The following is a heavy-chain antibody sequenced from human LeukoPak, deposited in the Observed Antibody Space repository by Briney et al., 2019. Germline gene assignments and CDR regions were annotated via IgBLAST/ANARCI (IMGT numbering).Heavy chain of an antibody. J-gene: IGHJ3*02. CDR2: IVVGSGNT. Sequence: TSVKVSCKASGFAFTTSAVQWVRQARGQRLEWIGRIVVGSGNTDHAQKFQGRLTITRDISTSTAYMELSSLTSDDTAVYYCAAVPNANAWYWDDAFDIWGQGTMVTVSS. CDR3: AAVPNANAWYWDDAFDI. D-gene: IGHD2-8*02. CDR1: GFAFTTSA. V-gene: IGHV1-58*01.